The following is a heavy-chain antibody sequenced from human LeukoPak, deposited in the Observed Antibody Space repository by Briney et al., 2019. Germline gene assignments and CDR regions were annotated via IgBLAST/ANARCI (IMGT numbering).Heavy chain of an antibody. CDR3: ARVNTSVYYCFDY. CDR2: IYYSGTT. V-gene: IGHV4-39*01. CDR1: GGSISGSYYY. J-gene: IGHJ4*02. D-gene: IGHD3-22*01. Sequence: PSETLSLTCTVSGGSISGSYYYWGWIRQPPGKGLEWVGRIYYSGTTYSNPSFKGRFTISVDTSKKQFFLKLSSVAAADTAVYYCARVNTSVYYCFDYWGQGTLVTVSS.